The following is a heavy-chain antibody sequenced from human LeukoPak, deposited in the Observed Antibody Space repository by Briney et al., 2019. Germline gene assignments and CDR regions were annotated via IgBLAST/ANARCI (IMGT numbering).Heavy chain of an antibody. D-gene: IGHD6-19*01. Sequence: SETLSLTCAVYGGSFSGYYWSWIRQPPGKGLEWIGEINHSGSTNYNPSLKSRVTISVDTSKNQCSLKLSSVTAADTAVYYCARSAQWLVQFWGQGTLVTVSS. V-gene: IGHV4-34*01. CDR3: ARSAQWLVQF. CDR2: INHSGST. J-gene: IGHJ4*02. CDR1: GGSFSGYY.